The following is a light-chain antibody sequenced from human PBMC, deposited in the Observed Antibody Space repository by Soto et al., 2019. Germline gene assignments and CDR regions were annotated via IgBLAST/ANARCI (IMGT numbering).Light chain of an antibody. CDR1: QSVSTGY. V-gene: IGKV3-20*01. Sequence: EIVLTQSPGTLSLSPGERAPLSCRASQSVSTGYLAWYQQKPGQAPRLLIYGASSRATGIPDRFSGSGSGTDFTLTISRLEPEDFAVYYCQQYGSSPPTFGQGTKVEIK. CDR2: GAS. J-gene: IGKJ1*01. CDR3: QQYGSSPPT.